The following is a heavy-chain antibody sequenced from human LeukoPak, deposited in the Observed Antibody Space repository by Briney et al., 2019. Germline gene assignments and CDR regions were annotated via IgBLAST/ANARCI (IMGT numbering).Heavy chain of an antibody. V-gene: IGHV3-23*01. CDR3: AKDHLPGIVVADRDY. Sequence: GGTLRLSCAASGFTFNRYGMSWVRQAPGKGLEWVSAISGSGGTTYYADSVKGRFTISRDNSKNTLYLQINTLRAEDTAVYYCAKDHLPGIVVADRDYWGQGTLVTVSS. CDR1: GFTFNRYG. D-gene: IGHD6-19*01. J-gene: IGHJ4*02. CDR2: ISGSGGTT.